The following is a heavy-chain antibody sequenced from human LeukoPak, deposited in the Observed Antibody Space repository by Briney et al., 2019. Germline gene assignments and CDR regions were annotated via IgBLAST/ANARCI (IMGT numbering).Heavy chain of an antibody. CDR2: ISWDGATT. D-gene: IGHD1-26*01. CDR1: GFTFDDYT. V-gene: IGHV3-43*01. Sequence: GGSLRLSCAASGFTFDDYTMHWVRQAPGKGLEWVSLISWDGATTYHVDSVKGRFTISRDNSRNTLYLQMNSLRAEDTAVYYCAKEGDLVGATYYFDYWGRGDLVTVSS. CDR3: AKEGDLVGATYYFDY. J-gene: IGHJ4*02.